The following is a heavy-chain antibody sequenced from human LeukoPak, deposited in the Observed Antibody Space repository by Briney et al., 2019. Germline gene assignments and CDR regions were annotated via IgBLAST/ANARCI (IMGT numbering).Heavy chain of an antibody. V-gene: IGHV3-66*01. CDR3: VGGRGGGSGYDVWFGP. Sequence: GGSLRLSCAASGFTFSSYAMSWVRQAPGKGLEWVSVIYSGGDTYYADSAKGRFTISRDNSKNTVYLQMNSLRAEDTAVYFCVGGRGGGSGYDVWFGPWGQGTLVTVSS. CDR2: IYSGGDT. D-gene: IGHD5-12*01. J-gene: IGHJ5*02. CDR1: GFTFSSYA.